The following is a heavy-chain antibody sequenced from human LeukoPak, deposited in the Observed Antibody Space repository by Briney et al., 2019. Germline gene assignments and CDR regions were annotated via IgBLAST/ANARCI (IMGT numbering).Heavy chain of an antibody. V-gene: IGHV4-61*02. Sequence: SETLSLTCTVSGGSINSGGYYWSWIRQSAGKGLEWIGRIYISGSTNYNPSLKSRVSISLDTSKNQFSLKLSSVTAADTAIYCCAREPAAGSGNYWGQGTLVTVSS. CDR2: IYISGST. CDR3: AREPAAGSGNY. CDR1: GGSINSGGYY. D-gene: IGHD3-10*01. J-gene: IGHJ4*02.